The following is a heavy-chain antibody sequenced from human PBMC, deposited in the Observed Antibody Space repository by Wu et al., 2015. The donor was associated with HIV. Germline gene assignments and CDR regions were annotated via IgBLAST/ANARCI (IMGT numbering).Heavy chain of an antibody. D-gene: IGHD2-2*01. CDR2: INPSGGST. CDR1: GYTFTSYY. V-gene: IGHV1-46*03. J-gene: IGHJ6*03. Sequence: QVQLVQSGAEVKKPGASVKVSCKASGYTFTSYYMHWVRQTPGQGLEWMGIINPSGGSTSYAQKFQGKSHHDQGTRPRAQVSHGAEQPEILRTHGRVYCAKEVKELGHCSKVPGAPFNYMDVWGKGTT. CDR3: AKEVKELGHCSKVPGAPFNYMDV.